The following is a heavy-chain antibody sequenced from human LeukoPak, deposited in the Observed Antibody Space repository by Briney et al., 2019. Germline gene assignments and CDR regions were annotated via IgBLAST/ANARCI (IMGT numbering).Heavy chain of an antibody. V-gene: IGHV3-74*01. CDR1: GFIFSDYW. J-gene: IGHJ3*02. CDR2: IKSDGSST. D-gene: IGHD1-26*01. CDR3: ARDPFLGIVGASMAFDI. Sequence: GGSLRLSCAASGFIFSDYWMHWVRQGPGKGLVWVSRIKSDGSSTSYAESVKGRFTISRDNAKNTVYVHMNSLRDEDTAVYYCARDPFLGIVGASMAFDIWGQGTMVTVSS.